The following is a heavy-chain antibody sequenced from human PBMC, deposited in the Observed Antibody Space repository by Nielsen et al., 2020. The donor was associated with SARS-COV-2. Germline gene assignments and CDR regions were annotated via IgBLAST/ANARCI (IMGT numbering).Heavy chain of an antibody. CDR2: ISNTGYT. J-gene: IGHJ4*02. CDR1: GFTFSDSY. CDR3: AREGRKLPLDY. D-gene: IGHD5-24*01. V-gene: IGHV3-11*05. Sequence: GGSLRLSCAASGFTFSDSYMSWIRQAPGKGLEWVSYISNTGYTNYADSVRGRFTISSDNAKNSVYLQMNSLRAEDTAVYYCAREGRKLPLDYWGQGTLVTVSS.